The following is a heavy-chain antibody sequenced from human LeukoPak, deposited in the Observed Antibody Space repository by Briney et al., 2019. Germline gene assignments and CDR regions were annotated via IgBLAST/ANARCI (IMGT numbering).Heavy chain of an antibody. CDR3: ATLTVASSFDY. D-gene: IGHD6-19*01. Sequence: PGGSLRLSCAASGFAFSVYEMYWVRQAPGKGLEWVSYISSSGGIRYYADSVKGRFTISRDNAKNSLYLQMNSLRAEDTAVYYCATLTVASSFDYWGQGTLVTVSS. CDR1: GFAFSVYE. V-gene: IGHV3-48*03. CDR2: ISSSGGIR. J-gene: IGHJ4*02.